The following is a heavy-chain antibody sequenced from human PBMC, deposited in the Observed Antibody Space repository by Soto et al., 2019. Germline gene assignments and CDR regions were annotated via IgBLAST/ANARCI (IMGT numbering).Heavy chain of an antibody. V-gene: IGHV1-46*01. D-gene: IGHD6-19*01. CDR1: GYTFTSYY. CDR3: ARVRGSSGWYPTFDY. CDR2: INPSGGST. J-gene: IGHJ4*02. Sequence: ASVKVSCKASGYTFTSYYMHWVRQAPGQGLEWMGIINPSGGSTSYAQKLQGRVTMTRDTSTSTVYMELSSLRSEDTAVYYCARVRGSSGWYPTFDYWGQGTLVTVSS.